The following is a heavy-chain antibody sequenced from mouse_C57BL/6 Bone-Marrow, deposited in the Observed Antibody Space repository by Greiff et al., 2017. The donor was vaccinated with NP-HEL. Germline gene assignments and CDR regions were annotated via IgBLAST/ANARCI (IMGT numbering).Heavy chain of an antibody. J-gene: IGHJ3*01. V-gene: IGHV1-72*01. Sequence: VKLQQPGAELVKPGASVKLSCKASGYTFTSYWMHWVKQRPGRGLEWIGRIDPNSGGTKYTEKFKSKATLTVDKPSSTAYMQLSSLASEDSGVYYCARRDDGYYAGFAYWGQGTLVTVSA. CDR1: GYTFTSYW. D-gene: IGHD2-3*01. CDR3: ARRDDGYYAGFAY. CDR2: IDPNSGGT.